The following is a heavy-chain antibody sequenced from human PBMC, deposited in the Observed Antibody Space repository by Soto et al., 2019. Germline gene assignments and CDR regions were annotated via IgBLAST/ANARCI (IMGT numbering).Heavy chain of an antibody. J-gene: IGHJ6*02. CDR3: ASRRFLEWLPYYYYGMDV. CDR2: INHSGST. CDR1: GGSFSGYY. D-gene: IGHD3-3*01. Sequence: SETLSLTCAVYGGSFSGYYWSWIRQPPGKGLEWIGEINHSGSTNYNPSLKSRVTISVDTSKNQFSLKLSSVTAADTAVYYCASRRFLEWLPYYYYGMDVWGQGTTVTV. V-gene: IGHV4-34*01.